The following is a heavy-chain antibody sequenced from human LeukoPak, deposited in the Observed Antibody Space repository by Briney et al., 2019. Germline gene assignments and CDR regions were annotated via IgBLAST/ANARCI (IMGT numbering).Heavy chain of an antibody. CDR3: ARRSTVPNYYRDV. Sequence: GPSVKVSCKDSGGTFSSYAISWVRQSPGQGLDWMGGIIPIFGTANYAQKFQGRVTITADESTSTAYMELSSLRSEDTAVYYCARRSTVPNYYRDVWGKGTTVTVSS. CDR2: IIPIFGTA. V-gene: IGHV1-69*01. CDR1: GGTFSSYA. J-gene: IGHJ6*03. D-gene: IGHD4-17*01.